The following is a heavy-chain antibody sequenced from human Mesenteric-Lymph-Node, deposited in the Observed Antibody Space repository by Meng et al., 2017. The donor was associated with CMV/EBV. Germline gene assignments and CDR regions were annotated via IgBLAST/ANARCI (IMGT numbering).Heavy chain of an antibody. CDR2: IYSGGST. D-gene: IGHD3-3*01. V-gene: IGHV3-53*05. CDR1: GFTVSSNY. J-gene: IGHJ5*02. Sequence: GGSLRLSCAASGFTVSSNYMSWVRQAPGKGLEWVSVIYSGGSTYYADSVKGRFTISRDNSKNMLFLQMSSLRGEDTAVYYCATDPHEFWSGKNWFEPWGQGTLVTVSS. CDR3: ATDPHEFWSGKNWFEP.